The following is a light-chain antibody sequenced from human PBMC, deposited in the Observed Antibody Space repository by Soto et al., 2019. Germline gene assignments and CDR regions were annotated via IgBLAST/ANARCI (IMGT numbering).Light chain of an antibody. V-gene: IGKV3-15*01. CDR1: QSVRTY. CDR3: QQYTDWWT. CDR2: GAS. Sequence: EIVMTQSPATLSVSPGERATLSCRASQSVRTYLAWYQQKPGQAPRLLIYGASTRATGIPVRFSGSGSGTEFTLTISSLQSEDFALYYCQQYTDWWTFGQGTRLEIK. J-gene: IGKJ5*01.